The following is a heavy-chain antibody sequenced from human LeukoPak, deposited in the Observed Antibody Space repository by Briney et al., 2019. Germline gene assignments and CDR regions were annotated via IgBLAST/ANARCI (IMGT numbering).Heavy chain of an antibody. CDR1: GGSISSYY. CDR3: ARVPDGGIFDY. D-gene: IGHD4-23*01. J-gene: IGHJ4*02. Sequence: SATLSLTCTVSGGSISSYYWSWIRQPPGKGLEWIGYIYYSGSTNYNPSLKSRVTISVDTSKNQFSLKLSSVTAADTAVYYCARVPDGGIFDYWGQGTLVTVSS. V-gene: IGHV4-59*01. CDR2: IYYSGST.